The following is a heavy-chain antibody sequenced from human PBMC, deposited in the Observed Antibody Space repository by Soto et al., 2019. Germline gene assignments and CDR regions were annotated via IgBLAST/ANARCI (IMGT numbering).Heavy chain of an antibody. CDR3: PRWGGKLLPPDY. V-gene: IGHV1-18*01. CDR2: ISAYNGNT. J-gene: IGHJ4*02. Sequence: QVQLVQSGAEVKKPGASVKVSCKASGYTFTSYGISWVRQAPGQGLEWMGWISAYNGNTNYAQKLQGRVTMTTDTATSTAYREVRSLRSDDTAVYYCPRWGGKLLPPDYWGKGTLVTVSS. D-gene: IGHD2-15*01. CDR1: GYTFTSYG.